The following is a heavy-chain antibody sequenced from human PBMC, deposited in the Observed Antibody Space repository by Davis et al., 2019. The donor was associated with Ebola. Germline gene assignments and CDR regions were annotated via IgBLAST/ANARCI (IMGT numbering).Heavy chain of an antibody. D-gene: IGHD6-13*01. Sequence: SLTLSCAASGSTFSRSATHWVRQAPGNGLEWASGISWISGSIGYADSVKCRFTISRDNAKNSLYLQMNSQRAEDTALYYCAKDMMRSSFYYYGMDVWGQGTTVTVSS. V-gene: IGHV3-9*01. CDR3: AKDMMRSSFYYYGMDV. J-gene: IGHJ6*02. CDR1: GSTFSRSA. CDR2: ISWISGSI.